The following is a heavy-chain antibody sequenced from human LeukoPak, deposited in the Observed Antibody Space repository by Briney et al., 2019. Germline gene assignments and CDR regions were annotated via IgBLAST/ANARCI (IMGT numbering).Heavy chain of an antibody. J-gene: IGHJ4*02. Sequence: GRSLRLSCAASGFTFSSYAMHWVRQAPGKGLEWVAAISYDGSNKYYADSVKGRFTISRDNSKNTLYLQMNSLRAEDTAVYYCANSERVVAATLDYWGQGTLVTVSS. V-gene: IGHV3-30*04. CDR3: ANSERVVAATLDY. CDR1: GFTFSSYA. CDR2: ISYDGSNK. D-gene: IGHD2-15*01.